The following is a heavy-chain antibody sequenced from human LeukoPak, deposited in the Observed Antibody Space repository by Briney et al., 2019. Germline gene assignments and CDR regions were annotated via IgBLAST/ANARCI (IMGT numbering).Heavy chain of an antibody. V-gene: IGHV4-4*07. D-gene: IGHD3-3*02. Sequence: SETLSLTCTVSGGSISSYYWSWIRQPAGKGLEWFGRIYTSGSTNYNPSLKSRVTMSVDTSKNQFSLKLSSVTAADTAVYYCARDHFWSGYLYGMDVWGQGTTVTVSS. CDR2: IYTSGST. J-gene: IGHJ6*02. CDR3: ARDHFWSGYLYGMDV. CDR1: GGSISSYY.